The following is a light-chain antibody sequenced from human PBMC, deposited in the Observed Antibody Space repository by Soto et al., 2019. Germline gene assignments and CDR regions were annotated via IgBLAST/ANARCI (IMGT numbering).Light chain of an antibody. CDR1: QSVSSN. J-gene: IGKJ5*01. CDR2: DAS. V-gene: IGKV3-11*01. CDR3: QQRSNWPPSIT. Sequence: IVMTQSPATLSVSPGERATLSCRASQSVSSNLAWYQQKTGQAPRLLIYDASNRATGIPARFSGSGSGTDFTLNISSLEPEDFAVYYCQQRSNWPPSITFGQGTRLEIK.